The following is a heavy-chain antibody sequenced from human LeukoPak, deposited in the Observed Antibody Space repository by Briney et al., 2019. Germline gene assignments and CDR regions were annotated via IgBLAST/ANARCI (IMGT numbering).Heavy chain of an antibody. CDR1: GFTFSSYD. J-gene: IGHJ6*03. CDR2: IGTPGDT. CDR3: ARGGYTYGTVNYYYYYYMDV. D-gene: IGHD5-18*01. V-gene: IGHV3-13*01. Sequence: GGSLRLSCAASGFTFSSYDMHWVRQATGKGLEWVSAIGTPGDTYYPGSVKDRFTISRENAKNSLYLQMNSLRAGDTAVYYCARGGYTYGTVNYYYYYYMDVWGKGTTVTISS.